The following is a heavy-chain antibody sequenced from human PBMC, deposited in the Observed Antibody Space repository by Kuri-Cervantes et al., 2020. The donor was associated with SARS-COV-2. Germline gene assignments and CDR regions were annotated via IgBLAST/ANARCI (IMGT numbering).Heavy chain of an antibody. CDR2: INHSGST. Sequence: SETLSLTCTVSGGSISSGDYYWSWIRQPPGKGLEWIGEINHSGSTNYNPSLKSRVTISVDTSKNQFSLKLSSVTAADTAVYYCARGPIQTLWAPRYGMDVWGQGTTVTAP. V-gene: IGHV4-39*07. CDR1: GGSISSGDYY. J-gene: IGHJ6*02. D-gene: IGHD5-18*01. CDR3: ARGPIQTLWAPRYGMDV.